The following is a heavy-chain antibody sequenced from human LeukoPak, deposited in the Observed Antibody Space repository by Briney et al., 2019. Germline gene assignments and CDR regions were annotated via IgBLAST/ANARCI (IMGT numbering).Heavy chain of an antibody. CDR3: ARSLLGFGELSPALDY. CDR2: INHSGST. CDR1: GGSFSGYY. D-gene: IGHD3-10*01. V-gene: IGHV4-34*01. J-gene: IGHJ4*02. Sequence: SETLSLTCAVYGGSFSGYYWSWIRQPPGKGLEWIGEINHSGSTNYNPSLKSRVTISVATSKNQFSLKLSSVTAADTAVYYCARSLLGFGELSPALDYWGQGTLVTVSS.